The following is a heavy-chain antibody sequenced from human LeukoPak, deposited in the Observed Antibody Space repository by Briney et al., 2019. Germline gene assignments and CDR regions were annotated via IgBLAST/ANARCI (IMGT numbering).Heavy chain of an antibody. J-gene: IGHJ4*02. CDR2: IYHIGNT. D-gene: IGHD2/OR15-2a*01. V-gene: IGHV4-4*02. CDR1: GGSIRSNNW. CDR3: ASHGAFYLAY. Sequence: SETLSLTCAVSGGSIRSNNWWSRVRQPPGKGLEWIGEIYHIGNTNYNPSLKSRVTISVDKSNNQFSLKLNSVTAADTAVYYCASHGAFYLAYWGQGTLVTVSS.